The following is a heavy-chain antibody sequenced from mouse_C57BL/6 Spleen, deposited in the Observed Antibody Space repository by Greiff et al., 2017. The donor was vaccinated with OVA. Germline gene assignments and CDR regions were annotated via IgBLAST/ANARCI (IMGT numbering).Heavy chain of an antibody. J-gene: IGHJ4*01. CDR2: IYPGSGNT. CDR1: GYTFTDYY. D-gene: IGHD2-3*01. Sequence: VQLQQSGAELVRPGASVKLSCKASGYTFTDYYINWVKQRPGQGLEWIARIYPGSGNTYYNEKFKGKATLTAEKSSSTAYMQLSSLTSEDSAVYVCAGGDGYCYAMDYWGQGTSVTVAS. V-gene: IGHV1-76*01. CDR3: AGGDGYCYAMDY.